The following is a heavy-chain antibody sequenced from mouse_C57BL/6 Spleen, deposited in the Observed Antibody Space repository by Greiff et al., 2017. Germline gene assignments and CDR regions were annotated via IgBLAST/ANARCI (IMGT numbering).Heavy chain of an antibody. CDR2: IDPSDSET. Sequence: QVQLQQPGAELVRPGSSVKLSCKASGYTFTSYWMHWVKQRPIQGLEWIGNIDPSDSETHYNQKFKDKATLTVDKSSSTDYMQLSSLTSEDSAVDDWARFTGREYAMDYWGQGTSVTVSS. D-gene: IGHD4-1*01. CDR3: ARFTGREYAMDY. J-gene: IGHJ4*01. V-gene: IGHV1-52*01. CDR1: GYTFTSYW.